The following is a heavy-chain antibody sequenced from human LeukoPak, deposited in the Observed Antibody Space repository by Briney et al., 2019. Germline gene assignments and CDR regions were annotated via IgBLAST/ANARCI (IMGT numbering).Heavy chain of an antibody. CDR2: ISAYNGNT. D-gene: IGHD3-22*01. Sequence: ASVKVSCKASGYTFTSYGISWVRQAPGRGLEWMGWISAYNGNTNYAQKLQGRVTMTTDTSTSTAYMELRSLRSDDTAVYYCARDYYDSSGYAEYFQHWGQGTLVTVSS. CDR3: ARDYYDSSGYAEYFQH. CDR1: GYTFTSYG. J-gene: IGHJ1*01. V-gene: IGHV1-18*01.